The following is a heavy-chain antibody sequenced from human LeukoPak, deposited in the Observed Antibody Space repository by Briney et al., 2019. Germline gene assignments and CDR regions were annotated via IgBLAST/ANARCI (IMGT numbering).Heavy chain of an antibody. CDR2: ISSSDSTI. J-gene: IGHJ4*02. CDR1: GFTFSSYT. Sequence: PGGSLRLSCAASGFTFSSYTMNWVRLAPGKGLEWVSYISSSDSTIYYADSVKGRFTISRDNAKNSLYLQMNSLGAEDTAVYYCARDYGGSSPFDYWGQGTLVTVSS. D-gene: IGHD4-23*01. CDR3: ARDYGGSSPFDY. V-gene: IGHV3-48*04.